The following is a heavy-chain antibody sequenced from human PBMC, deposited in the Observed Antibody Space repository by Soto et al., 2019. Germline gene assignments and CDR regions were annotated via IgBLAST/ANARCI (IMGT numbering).Heavy chain of an antibody. CDR1: GGSVSSGSYY. V-gene: IGHV4-61*01. Sequence: ETLSLTCTVSGGSVSSGSYYWSWIRQPPGKGLEWIGYIYYSGSTNYNPSLKSRVTISADTSKNQFSLKLSSVTAADTAVYYCARDWMSASVAGYGDYYYYYGMDVWGQGTTVTVSS. CDR2: IYYSGST. CDR3: ARDWMSASVAGYGDYYYYYGMDV. J-gene: IGHJ6*02. D-gene: IGHD6-19*01.